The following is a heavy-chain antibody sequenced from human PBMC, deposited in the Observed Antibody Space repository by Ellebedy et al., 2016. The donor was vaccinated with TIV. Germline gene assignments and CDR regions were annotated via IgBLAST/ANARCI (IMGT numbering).Heavy chain of an antibody. V-gene: IGHV3-7*01. CDR1: GFTFSAYW. CDR3: ARALGGGHCY. Sequence: GGSLRLSXAASGFTFSAYWMHWVRQAPGKGLEWVANIRQDGSEKYYVDSVKGRFTISRDNAKNSLYLQMDSLRAEDTAVYYCARALGGGHCYWGQGTPVTVSS. CDR2: IRQDGSEK. J-gene: IGHJ4*02. D-gene: IGHD2-21*02.